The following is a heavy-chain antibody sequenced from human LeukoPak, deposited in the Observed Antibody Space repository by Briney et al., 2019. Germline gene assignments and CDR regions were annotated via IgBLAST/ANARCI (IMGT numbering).Heavy chain of an antibody. D-gene: IGHD3-10*01. CDR2: ISSSSSYI. CDR1: GFTFSSYN. Sequence: GGSLRLSCEGSGFTFSSYNMNWVRQAPGKGLEWVSCISSSSSYIYYADSVKGRFTISRDNAKNSLYLQMNSLRAEDTAVYYCARAITMVRGADGFDYWGQGTLVTVSS. J-gene: IGHJ4*02. CDR3: ARAITMVRGADGFDY. V-gene: IGHV3-21*01.